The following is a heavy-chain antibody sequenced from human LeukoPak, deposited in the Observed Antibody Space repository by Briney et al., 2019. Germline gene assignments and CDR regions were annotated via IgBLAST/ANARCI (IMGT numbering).Heavy chain of an antibody. Sequence: LETLSLTCIVSGGSISNYYWSWIRQPAGKGLEWIGRIYTAGSTDYNPSLKSRVIMSVDTSRNQYSLKLTSVTAADTALYYCAREQGYSGFDNWGQGTLVTVSS. J-gene: IGHJ4*02. CDR3: AREQGYSGFDN. D-gene: IGHD5-12*01. V-gene: IGHV4-4*07. CDR1: GGSISNYY. CDR2: IYTAGST.